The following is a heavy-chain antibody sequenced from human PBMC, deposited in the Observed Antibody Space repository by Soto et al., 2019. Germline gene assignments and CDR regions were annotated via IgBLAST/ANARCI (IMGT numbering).Heavy chain of an antibody. CDR2: ISDSGFPT. D-gene: IGHD2-8*02. V-gene: IGHV3-23*01. CDR3: AKGNGTGVTRVGAFDI. Sequence: EVQLLESGGGLVQPGGSLRLSCAASGFTFSKYAMNWVRQAPGKGLDWVSGISDSGFPTYSADSVKGRLTISRDNSKNTLYLPLNSLRAEATAVYYSAKGNGTGVTRVGAFDIRGQGTMVTVSS. CDR1: GFTFSKYA. J-gene: IGHJ3*02.